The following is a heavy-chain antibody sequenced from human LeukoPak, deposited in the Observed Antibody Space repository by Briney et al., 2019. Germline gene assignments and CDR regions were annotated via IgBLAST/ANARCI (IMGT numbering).Heavy chain of an antibody. Sequence: PGGSLRLSCAASGFTFSSYSMNWVRQAPGKGLEWVSYISSSSSTIYYADSVKGRLTISRDNAKNSLYLQMNSLRDEDTAVYYCARDPSYYYGSGSYDHWGQGTPVTVSS. V-gene: IGHV3-48*02. CDR1: GFTFSSYS. D-gene: IGHD3-10*01. J-gene: IGHJ4*02. CDR2: ISSSSSTI. CDR3: ARDPSYYYGSGSYDH.